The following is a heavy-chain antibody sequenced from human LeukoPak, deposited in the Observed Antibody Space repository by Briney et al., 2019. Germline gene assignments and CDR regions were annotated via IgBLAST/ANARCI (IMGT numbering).Heavy chain of an antibody. J-gene: IGHJ6*02. V-gene: IGHV4-4*07. CDR3: ARDGYGDYEFYYYYYYGMDV. CDR1: GGSISSYY. D-gene: IGHD4-17*01. Sequence: SETLSLTCTVSGGSISSYYWSWIRQPAGKGLEWIGRIYTSGSTNYNPSLKSRVTMSVDTSKNQFSLKLSSVTAADTAVYYCARDGYGDYEFYYYYYYGMDVWGQGTTVTVSS. CDR2: IYTSGST.